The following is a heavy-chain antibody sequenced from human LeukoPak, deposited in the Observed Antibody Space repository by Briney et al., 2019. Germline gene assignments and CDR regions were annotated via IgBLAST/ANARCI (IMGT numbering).Heavy chain of an antibody. Sequence: ASVKVSCKASGYTFTSYYMHWVRQAPGQGLEWMGWINPNSGGTNYAQKFQGRVTMTRDTSISTAYMELSRLRSDDTAVYYCARELYYYDSSGYFNIWGQGTMVTVSS. CDR3: ARELYYYDSSGYFNI. CDR1: GYTFTSYY. D-gene: IGHD3-22*01. J-gene: IGHJ3*02. V-gene: IGHV1-2*02. CDR2: INPNSGGT.